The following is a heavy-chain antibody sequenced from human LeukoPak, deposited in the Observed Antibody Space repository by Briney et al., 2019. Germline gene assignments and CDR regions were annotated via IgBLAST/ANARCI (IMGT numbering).Heavy chain of an antibody. V-gene: IGHV3-23*01. CDR2: ISGSGGST. Sequence: GGSLRLSCAASGFTSGISWMSWVRQAPGKGLEWVSAISGSGGSTYYADSVKGRFTISRDNSKNTLYLQMNSLRAEDTAVYYCAKDITMVRGVTLFDYWGQGTLVTVSS. J-gene: IGHJ4*02. CDR1: GFTSGISW. CDR3: AKDITMVRGVTLFDY. D-gene: IGHD3-10*01.